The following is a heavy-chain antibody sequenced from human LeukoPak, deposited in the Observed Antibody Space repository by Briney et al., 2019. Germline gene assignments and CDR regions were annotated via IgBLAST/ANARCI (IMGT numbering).Heavy chain of an antibody. CDR2: VSRTGGT. V-gene: IGHV4-38-2*02. CDR3: SGERAGTIVDF. D-gene: IGHD3-3*01. Sequence: SETLSLTCTVSSFSFTTDYYWGWIRPPPGKGLEWIGSVSRTGGTYYNPSLRNRVSISLDMSKNQFSLSLHSVTAADTAVYYCSGERAGTIVDFWGRGTLVTVSS. CDR1: SFSFTTDYY. J-gene: IGHJ4*02.